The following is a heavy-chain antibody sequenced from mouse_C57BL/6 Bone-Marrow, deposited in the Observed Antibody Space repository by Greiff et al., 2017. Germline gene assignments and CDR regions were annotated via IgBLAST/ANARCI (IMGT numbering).Heavy chain of an antibody. CDR2: IAPNSGGT. J-gene: IGHJ1*03. CDR1: GYTFTSYW. V-gene: IGHV1-72*01. Sequence: QVQLQQPGAELVKPGASVKLSCKASGYTFTSYWMHWVKQRPGRGLEWIGRIAPNSGGTKYNEKFKSKATLTVDKPSSTAYMQLSSLTSEDSAVYYCARPPYYSNYWYFDVWGTGTTVTVSS. D-gene: IGHD2-5*01. CDR3: ARPPYYSNYWYFDV.